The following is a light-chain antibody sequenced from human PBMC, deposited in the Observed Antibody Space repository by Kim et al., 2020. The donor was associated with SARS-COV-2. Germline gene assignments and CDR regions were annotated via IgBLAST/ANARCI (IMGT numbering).Light chain of an antibody. CDR3: QQYNSYPLT. CDR2: AAS. V-gene: IGKV1-16*02. CDR1: QGIINY. Sequence: AYVGDRVTITGLARQGIINYLAWCQQKPGKDPKSLIYAASSLQSGGPSKCSGSGSGTDFTLSISSLQPEDVATYYCQQYNSYPLTFGGGTKVYIK. J-gene: IGKJ4*01.